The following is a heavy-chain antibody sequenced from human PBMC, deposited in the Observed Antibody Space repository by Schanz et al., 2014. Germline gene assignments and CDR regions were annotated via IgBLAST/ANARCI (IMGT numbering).Heavy chain of an antibody. V-gene: IGHV3-53*01. CDR3: ASVIMVAGNHRDGRDV. CDR1: GFTVSSNY. D-gene: IGHD6-19*01. CDR2: VYMSAAST. Sequence: EVQLVESGGGLVQPGGSLRLSCAVSGFTVSSNYMSWVRQAPGKGLEWVSTVYMSAASTRYADSVKGRFIISRDNARSSLYLQMSSLRDGDTAVYYCASVIMVAGNHRDGRDVWGQGTTVIVSS. J-gene: IGHJ6*02.